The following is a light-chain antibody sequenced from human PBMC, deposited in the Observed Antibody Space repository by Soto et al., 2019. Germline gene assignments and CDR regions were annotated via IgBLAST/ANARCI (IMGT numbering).Light chain of an antibody. J-gene: IGLJ2*01. V-gene: IGLV1-40*01. Sequence: QSVLTQPTSVSGAPGQRVTISCTGSSSNIGAGYDVHWYQQLPGTAPKLLIYGNSNRPSGVPDRFSGSKSGTSASLAITGLQAEDEADYYCQSYDSSQGVFGGGTKLTVL. CDR1: SSNIGAGYD. CDR3: QSYDSSQGV. CDR2: GNS.